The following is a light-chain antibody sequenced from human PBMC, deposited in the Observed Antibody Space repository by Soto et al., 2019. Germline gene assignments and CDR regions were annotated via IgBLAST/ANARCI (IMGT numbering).Light chain of an antibody. CDR3: CSYTSSSTYV. CDR1: SSDVGSYNL. CDR2: EVN. J-gene: IGLJ1*01. V-gene: IGLV2-14*02. Sequence: QSALTQPASVSGSPGQSITISCTGTSSDVGSYNLVSWYQQHPGKAPKFMIYEVNKRPSGVSNRFSGSKSGNTASLTISGLQAEDEADYYCCSYTSSSTYVFGTGTKVTVL.